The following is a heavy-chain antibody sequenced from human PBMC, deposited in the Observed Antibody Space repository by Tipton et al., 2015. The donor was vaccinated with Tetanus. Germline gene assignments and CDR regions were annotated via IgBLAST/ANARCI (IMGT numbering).Heavy chain of an antibody. V-gene: IGHV4-31*03. CDR2: IYDSGNT. Sequence: TLSLTCTVSGGSISTGGYSWNWIRRLPGKGLEWIGYIYDSGNTHYNPSLKSRVTISIDGSKTQFSLKLTSVTAADTAVYYCARNHPPRGYPYGGFHSWGQGTLVTVSS. D-gene: IGHD5-12*01. CDR1: GGSISTGGYS. J-gene: IGHJ4*02. CDR3: ARNHPPRGYPYGGFHS.